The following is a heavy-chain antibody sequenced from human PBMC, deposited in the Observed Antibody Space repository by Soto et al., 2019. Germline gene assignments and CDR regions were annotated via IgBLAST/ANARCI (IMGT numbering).Heavy chain of an antibody. D-gene: IGHD3-9*01. J-gene: IGHJ5*02. CDR1: GFILSDYG. CDR2: ISHDGNEQ. V-gene: IGHV3-30*18. CDR3: AKDLYGNDWFNYFDP. Sequence: QVQLVESGGGVVQPGRSLILSCAASGFILSDYGMHWVRQAPGRGLEWVAMISHDGNEQYYVDSVKGRFTISRDNSKNTLYLQMNNLRPEDTAVYHCAKDLYGNDWFNYFDPWGQGTLVTVSS.